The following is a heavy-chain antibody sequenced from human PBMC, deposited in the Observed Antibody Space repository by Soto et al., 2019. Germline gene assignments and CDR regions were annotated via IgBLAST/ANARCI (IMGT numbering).Heavy chain of an antibody. V-gene: IGHV1-18*04. CDR2: ISAYNGNT. J-gene: IGHJ6*02. CDR1: GYTFTSYG. CDR3: ARDSTTTVTLSYYYYYGMDV. D-gene: IGHD4-4*01. Sequence: ASVKVSCKASGYTFTSYGISWVRQAPGQGLEWMGWISAYNGNTNYAQKLQGRVTMTTDTSTSTAYMELRSLRSDDTAVYYCARDSTTTVTLSYYYYYGMDVWGQGTTVTVSS.